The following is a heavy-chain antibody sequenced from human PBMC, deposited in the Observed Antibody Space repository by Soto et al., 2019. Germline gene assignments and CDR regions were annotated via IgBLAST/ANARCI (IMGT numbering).Heavy chain of an antibody. D-gene: IGHD2-2*01. CDR1: GFIVSRNY. Sequence: EVQLVESGGGLVQPGGSLRLSCAASGFIVSRNYMTWLRQAPGKGLEWVSVINNGGGTYYTESVKGRFTISRDNSKNTLYLEINNLRAEDTAVYYCATGADTHAATGYWGQGTLVTVSS. V-gene: IGHV3-66*01. CDR3: ATGADTHAATGY. J-gene: IGHJ4*02. CDR2: INNGGGT.